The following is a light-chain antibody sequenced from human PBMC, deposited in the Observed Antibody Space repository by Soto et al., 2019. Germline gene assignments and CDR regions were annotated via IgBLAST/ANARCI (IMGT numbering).Light chain of an antibody. V-gene: IGKV3-20*01. CDR3: QQYGTSPLT. CDR2: AAS. J-gene: IGKJ4*01. Sequence: EIVLTQSPGTLSLSPGARATLSCRASQSIRSDFLAWYQQKPGHAPRLLIYAASSRATGIPDRFSGSGSGKHFTLTIRRLESEDFAVYYCQQYGTSPLTFGGGTKVEIK. CDR1: QSIRSDF.